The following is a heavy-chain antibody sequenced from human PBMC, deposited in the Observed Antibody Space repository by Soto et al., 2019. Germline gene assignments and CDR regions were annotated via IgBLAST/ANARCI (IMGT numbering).Heavy chain of an antibody. CDR3: ARDRTSSSWPYYYSYGMDV. CDR1: GGSISSYY. Sequence: QVQLQESGPGLVKPSETLSLTCTVSGGSISSYYWSWIRQPPGKGLEWIGYIYYSGSTNYNPSLKSRVTISVDTSKNQFSLKLSSVTAADTAVYYCARDRTSSSWPYYYSYGMDVWGQGTTVTVSS. CDR2: IYYSGST. D-gene: IGHD6-13*01. J-gene: IGHJ6*01. V-gene: IGHV4-59*01.